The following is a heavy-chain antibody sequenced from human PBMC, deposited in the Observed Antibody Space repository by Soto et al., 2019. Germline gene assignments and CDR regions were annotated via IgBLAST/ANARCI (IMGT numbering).Heavy chain of an antibody. CDR2: VSDTGDNT. Sequence: EVQLLESGGGLVQPGGSLRLSCAASGFTFSSYGMSWVRQAPGKGLEWVSAVSDTGDNTYYADSVKGRFTISRDNSHNTLYLQMISLRADDTAVYYCAKKISFCTNGVCHMGQHYCFMDVWGKGTAVTVSS. CDR1: GFTFSSYG. D-gene: IGHD2-8*01. CDR3: AKKISFCTNGVCHMGQHYCFMDV. V-gene: IGHV3-23*01. J-gene: IGHJ6*03.